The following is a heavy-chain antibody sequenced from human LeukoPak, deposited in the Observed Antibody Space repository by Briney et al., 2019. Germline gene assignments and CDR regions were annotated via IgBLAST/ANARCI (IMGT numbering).Heavy chain of an antibody. CDR2: ISAYNGNT. D-gene: IGHD3-9*01. CDR3: ARDPASLYYDILTGYFDY. Sequence: ASVKVSCKASGYTFTSYGISWVRQAPGQGLEWMGWISAYNGNTNYAQKFQGRVTMTRDTSTSTVYMELSSLRSEDTAVYYCARDPASLYYDILTGYFDYWGQGTLVTVSS. V-gene: IGHV1-18*01. CDR1: GYTFTSYG. J-gene: IGHJ4*02.